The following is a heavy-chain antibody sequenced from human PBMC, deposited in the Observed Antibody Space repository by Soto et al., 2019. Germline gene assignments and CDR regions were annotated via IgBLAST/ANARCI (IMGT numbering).Heavy chain of an antibody. D-gene: IGHD3-10*01. CDR2: IYYSGST. J-gene: IGHJ4*02. CDR1: GGSISSYY. CDR3: ARARRTMFRDDIIAVGLNPYDY. Sequence: PSETLSLTCTVSGGSISSYYWSWIRQPPGKGLEWIGYIYYSGSTNYNPSLKSRVTISVDTSKNQFSLKLSSVTAADPAVYYCARARRTMFRDDIIAVGLNPYDYWGQGPLVPVSS. V-gene: IGHV4-59*08.